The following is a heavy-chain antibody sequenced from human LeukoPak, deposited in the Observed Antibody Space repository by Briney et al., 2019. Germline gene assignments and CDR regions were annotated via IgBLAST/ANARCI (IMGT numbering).Heavy chain of an antibody. D-gene: IGHD1-1*01. V-gene: IGHV3-7*03. Sequence: GGSLRLSCAASGFTFSTYWMDWVRQAPGKGLEWVAEIKEDGSERYYVDSVRGRFTISRDNAKNSLYLQMNSLRAEDTALYHCAKDVGRLERNPDYWGQGTLVTVSS. CDR1: GFTFSTYW. CDR2: IKEDGSER. J-gene: IGHJ4*02. CDR3: AKDVGRLERNPDY.